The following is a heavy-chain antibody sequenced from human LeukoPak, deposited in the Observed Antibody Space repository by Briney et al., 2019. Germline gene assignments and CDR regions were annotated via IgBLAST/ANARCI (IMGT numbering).Heavy chain of an antibody. Sequence: GGSLRLSCAASGFTFSSYWMHWVRQVPGKGLVWVSRINSDGSSTTYADSVKGRFTISRDNSKNTLYLQMNSLRAEDTAVYYCAKAYIVGASGPWGQGTLVTVSS. V-gene: IGHV3-74*01. CDR1: GFTFSSYW. J-gene: IGHJ5*02. CDR3: AKAYIVGASGP. CDR2: INSDGSST. D-gene: IGHD1-26*01.